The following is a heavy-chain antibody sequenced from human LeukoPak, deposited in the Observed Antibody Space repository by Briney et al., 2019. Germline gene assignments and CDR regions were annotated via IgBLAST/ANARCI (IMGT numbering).Heavy chain of an antibody. CDR1: GGTFSNYA. J-gene: IGHJ6*03. Sequence: ASVKVSCKASGGTFSNYAFSWVRQAAGQGLEWRGGIKPILGTANYAQRFHGRVTITADESTSTAYMELSSLKSEDTAVYYCARDGRRSSSFFGYNYYMDVWGKGTTVTVSS. CDR2: IKPILGTA. D-gene: IGHD6-6*01. CDR3: ARDGRRSSSFFGYNYYMDV. V-gene: IGHV1-69*13.